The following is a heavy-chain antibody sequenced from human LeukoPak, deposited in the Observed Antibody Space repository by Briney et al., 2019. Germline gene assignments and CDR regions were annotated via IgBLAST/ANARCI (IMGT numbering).Heavy chain of an antibody. V-gene: IGHV3-30*18. CDR1: GFTFSSYG. J-gene: IGHJ4*02. Sequence: GGPLRLSCAASGFTFSSYGMHWVRQAPGKGLEWVAVISYDGSNKYYADSVKGRFTISRDNSKNTLYLQMNSLRAEDTAVYYCAKQRWGYCSSTSCYNPNFDYWGQGTLVTVSS. CDR2: ISYDGSNK. D-gene: IGHD2-2*01. CDR3: AKQRWGYCSSTSCYNPNFDY.